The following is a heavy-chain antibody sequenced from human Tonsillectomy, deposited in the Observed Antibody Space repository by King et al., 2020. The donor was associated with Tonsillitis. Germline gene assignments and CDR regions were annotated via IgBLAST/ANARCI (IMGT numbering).Heavy chain of an antibody. Sequence: ITLKESGPTLVKPTQTLTLTCSFSGFSLNTRGVGVGWIRQPPGKALEWLGVVYWDDDKRYSSSLKNRLAITKDTSRKQVVLTMNNLDPVDTATYYCAHYKTDRSHAGYWYFDVGGRGTLVTVSS. V-gene: IGHV2-5*02. CDR1: GFSLNTRGVG. CDR2: VYWDDDK. CDR3: AHYKTDRSHAGYWYFDV. J-gene: IGHJ2*01. D-gene: IGHD1-14*01.